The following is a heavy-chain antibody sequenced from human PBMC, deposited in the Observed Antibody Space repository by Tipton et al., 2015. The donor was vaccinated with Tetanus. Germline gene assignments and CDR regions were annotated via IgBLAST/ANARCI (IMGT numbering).Heavy chain of an antibody. D-gene: IGHD4-17*01. CDR3: AKDHIGYGDLMGYYFDY. CDR2: ISGSGGST. Sequence: SLRLSCAASGFTFSSYAMSWVRQAPGKGLEWVSAISGSGGSTYYADSVKGRFTISRDNSKNTLYLQMNSLRAEDTAVYYCAKDHIGYGDLMGYYFDYWGQGTLVTVSS. V-gene: IGHV3-23*01. J-gene: IGHJ4*02. CDR1: GFTFSSYA.